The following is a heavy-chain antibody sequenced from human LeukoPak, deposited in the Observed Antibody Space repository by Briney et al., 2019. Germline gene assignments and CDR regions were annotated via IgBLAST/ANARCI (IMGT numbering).Heavy chain of an antibody. CDR1: GGSFGGYY. CDR2: INHSGST. CDR3: ARRIYSSSHDY. J-gene: IGHJ4*02. Sequence: SETLSLTCAVYGGSFGGYYWCWIRQPLGKGLEWIGEINHSGSTNYNPSLKSRVTISVDTSKNQFSLKLSSVTAADTAVYYCARRIYSSSHDYWGQGTLVTVSS. V-gene: IGHV4-34*01. D-gene: IGHD6-6*01.